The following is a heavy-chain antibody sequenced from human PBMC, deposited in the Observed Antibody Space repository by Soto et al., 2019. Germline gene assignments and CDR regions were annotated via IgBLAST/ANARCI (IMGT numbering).Heavy chain of an antibody. D-gene: IGHD2-15*01. CDR1: GGTFSSYA. CDR3: ARDCSGGSCHPMDYYYGMDV. V-gene: IGHV1-69*13. J-gene: IGHJ6*02. Sequence: SVKVSCKASGGTFSSYAISWVRQAPGQGLEWMGGIIPIFGTANYAQKFQGRVTITADESTSTAYMELSSLRSEDTAVYYCARDCSGGSCHPMDYYYGMDVWGQGTTVTVSS. CDR2: IIPIFGTA.